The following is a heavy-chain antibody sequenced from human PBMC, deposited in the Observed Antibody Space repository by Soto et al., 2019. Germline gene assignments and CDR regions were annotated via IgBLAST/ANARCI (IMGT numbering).Heavy chain of an antibody. J-gene: IGHJ5*02. D-gene: IGHD3-10*01. CDR3: SHRGTMIRGVPNWFDP. CDR1: GFSLSTSGVG. CDR2: IYWDDDK. Sequence: QITLKESGPTLVKPTQTLTLTCTFSGFSLSTSGVGVGWIRQPPGKALEWLALIYWDDDKRYSPSLKSRLTITKDTSKNQVVLTMTNMDPVDTATYYSSHRGTMIRGVPNWFDPWGQGTLVTVSS. V-gene: IGHV2-5*02.